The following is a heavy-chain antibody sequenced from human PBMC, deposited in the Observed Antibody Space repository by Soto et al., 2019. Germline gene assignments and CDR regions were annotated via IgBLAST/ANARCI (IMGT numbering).Heavy chain of an antibody. V-gene: IGHV3-15*07. J-gene: IGHJ6*02. CDR2: MKSKTEGGTT. CDR3: TTASPVLMTVKAERLRFLEWLSPQYYYYYYGMDV. Sequence: GGSLRLSCGALGFTFSNAWMNWVRQAPGKGREGVGGMKSKTEGGTTDYGAPVKGRVTISRDDSKNTLYLQMNSLKTEATAVYYCTTASPVLMTVKAERLRFLEWLSPQYYYYYYGMDVWGQGTTVTVSS. D-gene: IGHD3-3*01. CDR1: GFTFSNAW.